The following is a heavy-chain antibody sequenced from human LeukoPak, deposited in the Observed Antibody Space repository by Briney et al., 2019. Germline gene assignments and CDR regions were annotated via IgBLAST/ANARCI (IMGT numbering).Heavy chain of an antibody. CDR1: GYTLTELS. V-gene: IGHV1-24*01. Sequence: ASVKVSCKVSGYTLTELSMHWVRQAPGKGLEWMGGFDPEDGETIYAQKFQGRVTMTEDTSTDTAYMELSSLRSEDTAVYYCATGYYYDSSGLNWFDPWDQGTLVTVSS. CDR3: ATGYYYDSSGLNWFDP. CDR2: FDPEDGET. J-gene: IGHJ5*02. D-gene: IGHD3-22*01.